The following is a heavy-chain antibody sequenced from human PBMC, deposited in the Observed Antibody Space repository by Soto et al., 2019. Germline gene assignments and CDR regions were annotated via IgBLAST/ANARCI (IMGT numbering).Heavy chain of an antibody. D-gene: IGHD2-15*01. CDR3: ARTPRAQMIVLEAATRFDY. J-gene: IGHJ4*02. Sequence: QVQLVQSVAEVKRPGASVKVSCKASGYTFTTYGFNWVRQAPGQGLEWMGWISPYNGDTNYAQNFQGRVTLTTDTSTSTAYMELRSLTSDDTAVYYCARTPRAQMIVLEAATRFDYWGQGTLVTVSS. V-gene: IGHV1-18*04. CDR2: ISPYNGDT. CDR1: GYTFTTYG.